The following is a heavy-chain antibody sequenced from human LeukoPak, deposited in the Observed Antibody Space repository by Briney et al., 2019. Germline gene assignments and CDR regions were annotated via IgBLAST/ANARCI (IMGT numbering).Heavy chain of an antibody. CDR1: GYSISSGYY. D-gene: IGHD5-18*01. V-gene: IGHV4-38-2*01. Sequence: SETLSLTCDVSGYSISSGYYWGWIRQPPGKGLEWIGSIYHSGSTYYNPSLKSRVTISVDTSKNQFSLKLSSVTAADTAVYYCARGGHTAVDYWGQGTLVTVSS. J-gene: IGHJ4*02. CDR3: ARGGHTAVDY. CDR2: IYHSGST.